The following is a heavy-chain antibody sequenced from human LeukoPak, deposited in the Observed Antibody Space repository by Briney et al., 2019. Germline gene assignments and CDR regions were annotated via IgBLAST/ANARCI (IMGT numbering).Heavy chain of an antibody. CDR3: AKVDVWSVYYFDY. D-gene: IGHD2-21*01. V-gene: IGHV3-21*04. Sequence: GGSLRLSCAASGFTFSSYSMNWVRQAPGKGLEWVSSISSSSYIYYADSVKGRFTISRDNAKNTLYLQMNSLRAEDTAVYYRAKVDVWSVYYFDYWGQGTLVTVSS. J-gene: IGHJ4*02. CDR1: GFTFSSYS. CDR2: ISSSSYI.